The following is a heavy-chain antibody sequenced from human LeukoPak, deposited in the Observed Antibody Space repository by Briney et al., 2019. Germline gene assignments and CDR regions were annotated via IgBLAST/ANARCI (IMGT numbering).Heavy chain of an antibody. CDR1: GGSISSGSYY. CDR3: ARETVGIAVAGRGYFDY. J-gene: IGHJ4*02. D-gene: IGHD6-19*01. Sequence: SETLSLTCTVSGGSISSGSYYWSWIRQPAGKGLEWIGRIYTSGSTNYNPSLKSRVTISVDTSKNQFSLKLSSVTAADTAVYYCARETVGIAVAGRGYFDYWGQGTLVTVSS. CDR2: IYTSGST. V-gene: IGHV4-61*02.